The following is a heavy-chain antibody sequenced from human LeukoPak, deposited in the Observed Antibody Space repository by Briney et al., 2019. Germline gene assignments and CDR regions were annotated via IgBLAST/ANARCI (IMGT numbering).Heavy chain of an antibody. D-gene: IGHD4-23*01. CDR2: IRYDGSNK. Sequence: PGGSLRLSCAASGFTFSSYGMHWVRQAPGKGLEWVAFIRYDGSNKYYADSVKGRFTISRDNSKNTLYLQMNSLRAEDTAVYYCAKDSSAWGDYDGAGFFYFDYWGQGTLVTVSS. CDR3: AKDSSAWGDYDGAGFFYFDY. J-gene: IGHJ4*02. CDR1: GFTFSSYG. V-gene: IGHV3-30*02.